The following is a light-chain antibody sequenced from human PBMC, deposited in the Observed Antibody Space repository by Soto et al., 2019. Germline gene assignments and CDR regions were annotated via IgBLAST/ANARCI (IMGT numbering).Light chain of an antibody. CDR3: SLYTSNSTLV. CDR1: SSDVGGYNY. Sequence: QSALTQPASVSGSPGQSITISCTGTSSDVGGYNYVSWYQQHPGKAPKLMIYEVSNRPSGVSNRFSGSKSGNTASLTISGLQAEDEADYYCSLYTSNSTLVFGGGTKLTVL. CDR2: EVS. J-gene: IGLJ3*02. V-gene: IGLV2-14*01.